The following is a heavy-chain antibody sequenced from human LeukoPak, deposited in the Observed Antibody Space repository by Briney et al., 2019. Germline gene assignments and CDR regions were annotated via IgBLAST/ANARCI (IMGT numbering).Heavy chain of an antibody. V-gene: IGHV4-61*01. Sequence: SETLSLTCTVSGGSISSGSYYWSWIRQPPGKGLEWIGYIHYSGSTSYNPSLKSRVTISVDTSKNQFSLKLTSVTAADTAVYYCARATAFFDIWGQGTMVTVSS. CDR3: ARATAFFDI. CDR1: GGSISSGSYY. J-gene: IGHJ3*02. CDR2: IHYSGST.